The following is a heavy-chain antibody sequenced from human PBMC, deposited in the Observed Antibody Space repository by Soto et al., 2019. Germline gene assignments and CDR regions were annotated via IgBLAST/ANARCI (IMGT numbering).Heavy chain of an antibody. D-gene: IGHD2-8*01. V-gene: IGHV4-30-2*01. CDR3: AREKLPNGNWFDP. CDR1: GGSISSGGYS. J-gene: IGHJ5*02. Sequence: SETLSLTCAVSGGSISSGGYSWSWIRQPPGKGLEWIGYIYHSGSTYYNPSLKSRVTISVDRSKNQFSLKLSSVTAADTAVYYCAREKLPNGNWFDPWGQGTLVTVS. CDR2: IYHSGST.